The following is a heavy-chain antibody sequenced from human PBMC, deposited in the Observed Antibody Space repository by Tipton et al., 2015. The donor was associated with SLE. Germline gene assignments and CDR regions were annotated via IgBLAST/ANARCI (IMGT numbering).Heavy chain of an antibody. CDR1: GFTFSRFW. CDR3: AAIRGFSYFDP. D-gene: IGHD1-26*01. Sequence: GSLRLSCAASGFTFSRFWMHWVRQVPGKGLVWVARINGDGSIISYADSVKGRFTISRDNANERLLLQMNSLRADDTAVYFCAAIRGFSYFDPWGQGTLVTVSS. CDR2: INGDGSII. J-gene: IGHJ5*02. V-gene: IGHV3-74*01.